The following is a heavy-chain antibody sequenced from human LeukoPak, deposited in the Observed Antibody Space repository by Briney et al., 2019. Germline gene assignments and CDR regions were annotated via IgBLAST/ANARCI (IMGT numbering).Heavy chain of an antibody. J-gene: IGHJ6*02. D-gene: IGHD4-11*01. CDR3: ARGDYSNLYYYYGMDV. CDR2: ISYDGSNK. V-gene: IGHV3-30-3*01. Sequence: GGSLRLSCAASGFTFSSYAMHWVRQAPGKGLEWVAVISYDGSNKYYADSVEGRFTISRDNSKNTLYLQMNSLRAEDTAVYYCARGDYSNLYYYYGMDVWGQGTTVTVSS. CDR1: GFTFSSYA.